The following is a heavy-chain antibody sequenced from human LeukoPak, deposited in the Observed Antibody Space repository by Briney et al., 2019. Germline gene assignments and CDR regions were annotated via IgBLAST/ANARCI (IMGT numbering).Heavy chain of an antibody. D-gene: IGHD5-18*01. CDR2: ISNSGTAI. CDR3: ARAGYSMDTEYFQH. V-gene: IGHV3-48*03. Sequence: GGSLRVSCAASGLTFSSYEMNWVRQAPGKGPEWVSYISNSGTAIYYADSVKGRFTISRDNAKSSLYLQMNSLRAEDTAVYYCARAGYSMDTEYFQHWGQGTLVTVSS. J-gene: IGHJ1*01. CDR1: GLTFSSYE.